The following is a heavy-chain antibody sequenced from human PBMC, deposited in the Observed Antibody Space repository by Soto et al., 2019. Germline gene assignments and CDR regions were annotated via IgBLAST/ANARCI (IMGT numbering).Heavy chain of an antibody. D-gene: IGHD1-7*01. V-gene: IGHV3-23*01. J-gene: IGHJ3*02. Sequence: PGGSLRLSCAASGFTFRSFAMNWVRQALGKGLEWVSAISGSAGSTYYADSVKGRFTISRDTSKNTLYLQMNSLRAEDTAVYYCAKGNSWSPALVLDIWGQGTMVTVSS. CDR2: ISGSAGST. CDR3: AKGNSWSPALVLDI. CDR1: GFTFRSFA.